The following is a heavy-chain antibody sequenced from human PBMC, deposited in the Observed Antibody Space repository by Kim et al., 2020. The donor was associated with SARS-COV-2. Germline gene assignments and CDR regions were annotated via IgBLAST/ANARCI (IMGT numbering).Heavy chain of an antibody. Sequence: SETLSLTCTVSGGSISSGGYYWSWIRQHPGKGLEWIGYIYYSGSTYYNPSLKSRVTISVDTSKNQFSLKLSSVTAADTAVYYCARSDDASSLDYWGQGTLVTVSS. D-gene: IGHD1-1*01. CDR2: IYYSGST. V-gene: IGHV4-31*03. CDR3: ARSDDASSLDY. CDR1: GGSISSGGYY. J-gene: IGHJ4*02.